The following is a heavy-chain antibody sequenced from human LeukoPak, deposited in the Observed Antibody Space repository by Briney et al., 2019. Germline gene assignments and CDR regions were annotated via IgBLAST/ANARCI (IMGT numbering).Heavy chain of an antibody. CDR1: GYTFTSYA. V-gene: IGHV1-3*01. CDR2: INAGNGNT. D-gene: IGHD6-19*01. Sequence: ASVKVSCKASGYTFTSYAMHWVRQAPGQRLEWMGWINAGNGNTKYSQKFQGRVTITRDTSACTAYMELSSLRSEDTAVYYCARIGIAVAGRSYFDYWGQGTLVTVSS. CDR3: ARIGIAVAGRSYFDY. J-gene: IGHJ4*02.